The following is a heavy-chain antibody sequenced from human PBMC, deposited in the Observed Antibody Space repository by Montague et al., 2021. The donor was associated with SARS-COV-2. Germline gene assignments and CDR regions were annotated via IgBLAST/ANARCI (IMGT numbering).Heavy chain of an antibody. J-gene: IGHJ3*02. D-gene: IGHD3-3*01. V-gene: IGHV2-5*02. Sequence: PALVKPTQTLTLTCTFSGFSLSTSGVGVGWIRQPPGKALEWLALIYWDDDKRHSPSLKSRLTITKDTSKNQVVLTMTNMDPVDTATYYCARRITIYAFDIWGQGTMVTVSS. CDR3: ARRITIYAFDI. CDR1: GFSLSTSGVG. CDR2: IYWDDDK.